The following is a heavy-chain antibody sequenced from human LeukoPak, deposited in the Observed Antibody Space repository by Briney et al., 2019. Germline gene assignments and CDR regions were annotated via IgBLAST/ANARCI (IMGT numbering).Heavy chain of an antibody. V-gene: IGHV3-48*04. CDR1: GFTFSSYG. CDR2: ISSSSSTI. J-gene: IGHJ4*02. Sequence: GGSLRLSCAASGFTFSSYGMSWVRQAPGKGLEWVSYISSSSSTIYYADSVKGRFTISRDNSKNSLYLQMNSLRAEDTAVYYCARDGRSTVTHYFDYWGQGALVTVSS. D-gene: IGHD4-17*01. CDR3: ARDGRSTVTHYFDY.